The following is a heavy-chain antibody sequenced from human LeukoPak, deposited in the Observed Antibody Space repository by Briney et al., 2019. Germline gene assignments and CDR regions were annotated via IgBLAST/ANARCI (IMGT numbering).Heavy chain of an antibody. CDR3: ARALGIFGDFDY. CDR1: GFSFSKFG. Sequence: PGGSLRLSCTTSGFSFSKFGMHWVRQAPDKGLEWLAFIRYDGSNEYYADSVKGRFTISRDNSRSTLFLQMDRLRSEDTAVYYCARALGIFGDFDYWGQGTLVIVSS. V-gene: IGHV3-30*02. CDR2: IRYDGSNE. J-gene: IGHJ4*02. D-gene: IGHD3-3*01.